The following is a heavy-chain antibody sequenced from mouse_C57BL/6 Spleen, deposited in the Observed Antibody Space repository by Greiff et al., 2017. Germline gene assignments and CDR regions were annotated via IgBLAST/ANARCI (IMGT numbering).Heavy chain of an antibody. D-gene: IGHD1-1*01. J-gene: IGHJ1*03. CDR1: GYSITSGYY. V-gene: IGHV3-6*01. CDR2: ISYDGSN. CDR3: ARDLNYYGSSYGWYFDV. Sequence: EVQLQQSGPGLVKPSQSLSLTCSVTGYSITSGYYWNWIRQFPGNKLEWMGYISYDGSNNYNPSLKNRISITRDTSKNQFFLKLNSVTTEDTTTYYCARDLNYYGSSYGWYFDVWGTGTTVTVSS.